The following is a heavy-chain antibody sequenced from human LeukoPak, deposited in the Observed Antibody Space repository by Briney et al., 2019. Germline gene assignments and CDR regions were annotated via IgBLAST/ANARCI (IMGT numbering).Heavy chain of an antibody. V-gene: IGHV3-48*04. CDR1: GFTFSSYS. Sequence: GGSLRLSCAASGFTFSSYSMNWVRQAPGKGLEWVSYISSSSSTIYYADSVKGRFTISRDNAKNSLYMQMNSLRAEDTAVYYCARVPHVLEDYYYGMDVWGQGTTVTVSS. CDR3: ARVPHVLEDYYYGMDV. CDR2: ISSSSSTI. J-gene: IGHJ6*02. D-gene: IGHD2-15*01.